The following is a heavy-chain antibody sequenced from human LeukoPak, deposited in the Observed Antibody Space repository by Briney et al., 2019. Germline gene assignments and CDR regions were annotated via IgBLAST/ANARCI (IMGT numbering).Heavy chain of an antibody. V-gene: IGHV4-39*07. CDR2: IHYSGST. CDR3: ARGGGMGHYYYYMDV. J-gene: IGHJ6*03. D-gene: IGHD5-24*01. CDR1: GGSISNSRNY. Sequence: SETLSLTCTVSGGSISNSRNYWAWIRQPPGRGLEWIGTIHYSGSTNYNPSLKSRVTISVDTSKNQFSLKLSSVTAADTAVYYCARGGGMGHYYYYMDVWGKGTTVTISS.